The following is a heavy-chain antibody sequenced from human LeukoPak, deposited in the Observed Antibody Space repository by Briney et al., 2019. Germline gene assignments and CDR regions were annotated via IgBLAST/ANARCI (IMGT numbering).Heavy chain of an antibody. Sequence: SETLSLTCTVSTGSISSDGYYWSWIRQPPGKGLEWIGYIHYSGSTFYNPSLKSRITISVDTSKNQFSLRLSSVTAADTAVYYCAGEGRDFWSGSRGWFDPWGQGTLVTVSS. CDR1: TGSISSDGYY. D-gene: IGHD3-3*01. CDR2: IHYSGST. V-gene: IGHV4-30-4*01. J-gene: IGHJ5*02. CDR3: AGEGRDFWSGSRGWFDP.